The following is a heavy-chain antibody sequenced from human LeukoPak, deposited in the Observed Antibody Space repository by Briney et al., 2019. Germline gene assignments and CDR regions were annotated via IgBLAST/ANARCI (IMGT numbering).Heavy chain of an antibody. J-gene: IGHJ4*02. V-gene: IGHV3-21*01. D-gene: IGHD1-26*01. Sequence: GGSLRLSCAASGFTFSSYSMNWVRQAPGKGLEWVSSISSSNSYIYYADSVKGRFTISRDNAKNSLYLQMNSLRAEDTAVYYCARDRIVGATRASGLDYWGQGTLVTVSS. CDR3: ARDRIVGATRASGLDY. CDR1: GFTFSSYS. CDR2: ISSSNSYI.